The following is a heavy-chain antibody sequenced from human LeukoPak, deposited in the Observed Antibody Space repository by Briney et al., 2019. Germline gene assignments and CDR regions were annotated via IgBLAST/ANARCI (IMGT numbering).Heavy chain of an antibody. V-gene: IGHV3-30*02. CDR1: GFTFNNYG. J-gene: IGHJ3*02. D-gene: IGHD2-2*01. Sequence: PGGSLRLSCAASGFTFNNYGMHWVRQAPGKGLEWVAFIRYNGNNQYYADSVKGRFTISRDNSKNTLYLQMNSLRAEDTAVYYCAKDPYCSSTSCYAGAFDIWGQGTMVTVSS. CDR2: IRYNGNNQ. CDR3: AKDPYCSSTSCYAGAFDI.